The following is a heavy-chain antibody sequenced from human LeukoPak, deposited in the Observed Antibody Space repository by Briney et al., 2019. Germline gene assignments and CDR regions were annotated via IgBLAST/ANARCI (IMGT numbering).Heavy chain of an antibody. J-gene: IGHJ4*02. CDR1: GGSFISGIYY. V-gene: IGHV4-39*01. Sequence: SETLSLTCNVSGGSFISGIYYWGWVRQPPGKGQEWIASIYYRGSTYYNQSLKSRVTISVDTSKKQFSLKVTSVTAADTAVYYCARLLPIAAAGGHYFDYWGQGTLVTVSS. D-gene: IGHD6-13*01. CDR2: IYYRGST. CDR3: ARLLPIAAAGGHYFDY.